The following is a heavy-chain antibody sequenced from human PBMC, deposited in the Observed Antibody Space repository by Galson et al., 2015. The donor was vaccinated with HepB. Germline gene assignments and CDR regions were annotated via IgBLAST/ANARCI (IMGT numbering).Heavy chain of an antibody. V-gene: IGHV3-7*03. J-gene: IGHJ6*02. CDR3: ARRISLVRGIITKPDYYYGMDV. Sequence: SLRLSCAASEFTFSSYWMNWVRQAPGKGLEWVANINPDGSEKYYVASLKGRFTISRDNAKNSLYLQMDSLRAEDTAVYCCARRISLVRGIITKPDYYYGMDVWGQGTTVTVAS. CDR2: INPDGSEK. CDR1: EFTFSSYW. D-gene: IGHD3-10*01.